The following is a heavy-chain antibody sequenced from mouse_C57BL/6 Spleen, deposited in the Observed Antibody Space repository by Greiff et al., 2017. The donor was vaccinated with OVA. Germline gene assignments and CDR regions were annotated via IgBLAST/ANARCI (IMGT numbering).Heavy chain of an antibody. Sequence: EVQLQQSGPELVKPGASVKISCKASGYSFTGYYMNWVKQSPEKSLEWIGEINPSTGGTTYNQKFKAKATLTVDKSSSTAYMQLKSLTSEDSAVYYCARRYYYGSSYTYFDYWGQGTTLTVSS. CDR3: ARRYYYGSSYTYFDY. V-gene: IGHV1-42*01. D-gene: IGHD1-1*01. J-gene: IGHJ2*01. CDR2: INPSTGGT. CDR1: GYSFTGYY.